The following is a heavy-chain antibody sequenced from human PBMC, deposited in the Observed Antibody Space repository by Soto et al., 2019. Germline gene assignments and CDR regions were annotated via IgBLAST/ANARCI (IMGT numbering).Heavy chain of an antibody. CDR3: AKKIGPPTTPTWFDP. D-gene: IGHD1-26*01. J-gene: IGHJ5*02. CDR1: GFTFDDYA. Sequence: PGGSLRLSCAASGFTFDDYAMHWVRQAPGKGLEWVSGISWNSGSIGYADSVKGRFTVSRDNSKNTLYLQMDSLRAEDTAIYYCAKKIGPPTTPTWFDPWGQGTLVTVSS. V-gene: IGHV3-9*01. CDR2: ISWNSGSI.